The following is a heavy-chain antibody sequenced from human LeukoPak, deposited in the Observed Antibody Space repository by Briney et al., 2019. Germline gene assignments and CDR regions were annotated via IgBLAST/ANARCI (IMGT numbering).Heavy chain of an antibody. CDR2: IKQDGSQK. V-gene: IGHV3-7*01. Sequence: GGSLRLSCAASGFTFSRYWMSWVRQAPGKGLEWVANIKQDGSQKSYVDSVKGRFTISRDNANNLLYLQMDSLRAEDTAVYYCARESFAARWDWGQGTLVTVSS. CDR1: GFTFSRYW. D-gene: IGHD6-6*01. CDR3: ARESFAARWD. J-gene: IGHJ4*02.